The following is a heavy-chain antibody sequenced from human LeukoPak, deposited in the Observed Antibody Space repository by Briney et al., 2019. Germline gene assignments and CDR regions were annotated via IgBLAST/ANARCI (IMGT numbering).Heavy chain of an antibody. D-gene: IGHD2-2*01. J-gene: IGHJ5*02. CDR1: GGSISSYY. V-gene: IGHV4-59*01. CDR2: IYYSGST. Sequence: SETLSLTCTVSGGSISSYYWSWIRQPPGEGLEWIGYIYYSGSTNYNPSLKSRVTISVDTSKNQFSLKLSSVTAADTAVYYCARIIPAATSEVWFDPWGQGTLVTVSS. CDR3: ARIIPAATSEVWFDP.